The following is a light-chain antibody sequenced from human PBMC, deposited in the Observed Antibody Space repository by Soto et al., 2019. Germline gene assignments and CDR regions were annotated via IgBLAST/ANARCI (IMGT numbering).Light chain of an antibody. CDR3: QQYDILPIT. CDR2: DAS. V-gene: IGKV1-5*01. CDR1: QSVSGW. J-gene: IGKJ5*01. Sequence: DIQMTQSPSTLSASFVDTVTVTCRASQSVSGWLAWYQQKPGEAPKLLIYDASALPRGVPSRFSGSGSGTKFTLTISSLQPEDIGTYYCQQYDILPITFGRGTRLEIK.